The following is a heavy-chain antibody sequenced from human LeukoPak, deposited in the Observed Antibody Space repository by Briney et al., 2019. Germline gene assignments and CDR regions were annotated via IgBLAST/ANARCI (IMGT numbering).Heavy chain of an antibody. CDR2: IYYSGST. J-gene: IGHJ4*02. D-gene: IGHD2-15*01. CDR3: ARGGGTRGLRPIDY. CDR1: GGSISSSSYY. V-gene: IGHV4-39*07. Sequence: SETLSLTCTVSGGSISSSSYYWGWIRQPPGKGLEWIGSIYYSGSTYYNPSLKSRVTISVDTSKNQFSLKLSSVTAADTAVYYCARGGGTRGLRPIDYWGQGTLVTVSS.